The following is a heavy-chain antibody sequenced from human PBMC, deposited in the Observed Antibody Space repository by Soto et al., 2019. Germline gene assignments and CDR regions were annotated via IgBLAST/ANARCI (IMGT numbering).Heavy chain of an antibody. J-gene: IGHJ4*02. Sequence: QVQLVQSGAEVKKPGASVKVSCKASGYTFTSYYMHWVRQAPGQGLEWMGIINPSGGSTSYAQKFQGRVTMPKDTSTSTVYMELSSLSSEDTAVYYCARDRHSNSYYFDCWGQGTLVTVSS. CDR2: INPSGGST. CDR1: GYTFTSYY. CDR3: ARDRHSNSYYFDC. V-gene: IGHV1-46*03. D-gene: IGHD4-4*01.